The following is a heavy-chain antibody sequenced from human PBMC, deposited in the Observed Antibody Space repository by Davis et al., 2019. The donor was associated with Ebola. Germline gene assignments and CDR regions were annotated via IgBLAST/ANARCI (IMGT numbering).Heavy chain of an antibody. D-gene: IGHD6-13*01. J-gene: IGHJ4*02. CDR1: GFNFQFFA. CDR3: VRGFSSSWYQFDF. CDR2: ISHDGNNV. V-gene: IGHV3-30*04. Sequence: PGGSLRLSCEASGFNFQFFAMHWVRQVPGKGLQWMAFISHDGNNVHYPDSVKGRFTISRDNSKNTLYLQMNTLRAEDTALYHCVRGFSSSWYQFDFWGPGTLVTVSS.